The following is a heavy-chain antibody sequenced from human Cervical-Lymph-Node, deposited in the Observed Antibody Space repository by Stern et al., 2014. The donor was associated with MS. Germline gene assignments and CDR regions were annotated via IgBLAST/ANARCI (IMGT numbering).Heavy chain of an antibody. Sequence: VQLLESGAEVTKPGASVKVSCKASGYRFTSYYMHWVRQAPGQGLEWVGIINTYGGTTNYAQNFQGRVTMTRDTSTSTIYMELSSLRSEDTAVYYCARDLSQYSYGYFVYWGQGTLVTVSS. CDR2: INTYGGTT. CDR1: GYRFTSYY. D-gene: IGHD5-18*01. V-gene: IGHV1-46*03. CDR3: ARDLSQYSYGYFVY. J-gene: IGHJ4*02.